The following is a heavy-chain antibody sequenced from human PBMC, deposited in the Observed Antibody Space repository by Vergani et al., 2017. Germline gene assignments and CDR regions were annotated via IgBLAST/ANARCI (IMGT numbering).Heavy chain of an antibody. Sequence: QVQLQESGPGLVKPSETLSLTCAVSGYSISSGYYWGWIRQPPGKGLEWIGSIYHSGSTYYNPSLKSRVTISVDTSKNQFSLKLSSVTAADTAVYYCARGARSSGYYYQPPKRDYFGYWGQGTLVTVSS. CDR2: IYHSGST. V-gene: IGHV4-38-2*01. D-gene: IGHD3-22*01. J-gene: IGHJ4*02. CDR3: ARGARSSGYYYQPPKRDYFGY. CDR1: GYSISSGYY.